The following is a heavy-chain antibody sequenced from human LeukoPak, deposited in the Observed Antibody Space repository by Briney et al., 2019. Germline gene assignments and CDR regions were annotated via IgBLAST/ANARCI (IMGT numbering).Heavy chain of an antibody. CDR1: GFTVSSNY. Sequence: GGSLRLSCAASGFTVSSNYMSWVRQAPGKGLERVSIIYKDGRTYYADSVKGRFTISRDNSRNMLYLQMNSLRAEDTAVYYCARDVNSYAHCGHWGQGTLVTVSS. J-gene: IGHJ4*02. D-gene: IGHD5-18*01. CDR2: IYKDGRT. V-gene: IGHV3-53*01. CDR3: ARDVNSYAHCGH.